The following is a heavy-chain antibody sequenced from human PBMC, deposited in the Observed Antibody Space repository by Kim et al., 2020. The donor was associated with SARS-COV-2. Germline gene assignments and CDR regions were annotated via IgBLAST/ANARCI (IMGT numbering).Heavy chain of an antibody. V-gene: IGHV3-23*03. CDR3: AREYNGLFDY. D-gene: IGHD1-1*01. CDR2: INGAGSRT. J-gene: IGHJ4*02. CDR1: GYTFSSYA. Sequence: GGSLRLSCEASGYTFSSYAVTGVRQAPQKGLECVSFINGAGSRTFYADSVKGRFTISRDNSKNTLYLQMNSLRAEDSALYYCAREYNGLFDYWGQGTLVTVSS.